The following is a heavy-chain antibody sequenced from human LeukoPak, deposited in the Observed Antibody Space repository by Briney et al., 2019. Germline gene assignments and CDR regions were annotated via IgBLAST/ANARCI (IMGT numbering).Heavy chain of an antibody. Sequence: PSETLSLTCTVSGGSISSYYWSWIRQPPGKGLEWIGYMYYSGSTNYNPSLKSRVTISVDTSKNQFSLKLSSVTAADTAVYYCARAWRYCSGGSCYWFDPWGQGTLVTVSS. CDR1: GGSISSYY. V-gene: IGHV4-59*01. CDR2: MYYSGST. J-gene: IGHJ5*02. CDR3: ARAWRYCSGGSCYWFDP. D-gene: IGHD2-15*01.